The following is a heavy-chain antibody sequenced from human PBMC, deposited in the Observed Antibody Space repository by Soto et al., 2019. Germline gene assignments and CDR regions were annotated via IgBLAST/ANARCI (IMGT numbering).Heavy chain of an antibody. Sequence: ASETLSLTCTVSGGSISSYYWNWIRQPPGKGLDWIGYIYYSGSTNYNPSLKSRVTISVDTSKNQFSLKLSSVTAADTAVYYCARVDYYGSGSYMVYNWFDPWGQGTMVTVSS. CDR3: ARVDYYGSGSYMVYNWFDP. V-gene: IGHV4-59*01. D-gene: IGHD3-10*01. J-gene: IGHJ5*02. CDR2: IYYSGST. CDR1: GGSISSYY.